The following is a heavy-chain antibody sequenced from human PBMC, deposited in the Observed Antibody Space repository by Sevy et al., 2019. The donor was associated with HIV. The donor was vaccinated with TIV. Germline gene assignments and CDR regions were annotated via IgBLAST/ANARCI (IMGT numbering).Heavy chain of an antibody. J-gene: IGHJ3*02. Sequence: SETLSLTCTVSGGSISSGGYYWSWIRQHPGKGLEWIGYIYYSGSTYYNPSLKSRVTISVDTSKNQFSLKLSSVTAADTAVDYGARDDPITCGGVIGHDAFDIWGQGTMVTVSS. CDR1: GGSISSGGYY. V-gene: IGHV4-31*03. CDR3: ARDDPITCGGVIGHDAFDI. D-gene: IGHD3-16*02. CDR2: IYYSGST.